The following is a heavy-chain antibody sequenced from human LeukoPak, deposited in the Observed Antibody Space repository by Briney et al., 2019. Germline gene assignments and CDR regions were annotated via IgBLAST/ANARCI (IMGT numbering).Heavy chain of an antibody. Sequence: PGGSLRLSCVDSGFPLCNYWMSWVRQAPGKGLEWVANIKQDGSTTYYVDSVKGRFTISRDNAKNSLYLQMNSLRVEDTALYYCARDLIAVAGSSYWGQGTLVTVSS. CDR3: ARDLIAVAGSSY. CDR2: IKQDGSTT. V-gene: IGHV3-7*01. D-gene: IGHD6-19*01. CDR1: GFPLCNYW. J-gene: IGHJ4*02.